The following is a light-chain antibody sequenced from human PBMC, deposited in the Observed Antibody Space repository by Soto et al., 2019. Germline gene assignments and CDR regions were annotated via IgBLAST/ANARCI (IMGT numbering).Light chain of an antibody. CDR3: QQYGSSPQLT. CDR2: GAS. Sequence: EIVLTQSPGTLSLSPGERATLSCRASQSVSSSYLAWYQQKPGQAPRLLIYGASSRATGIPDRFSGSGSGTDFPLTISRLEPEDFAVDYCQQYGSSPQLTFGPGTKVDIK. CDR1: QSVSSSY. J-gene: IGKJ3*01. V-gene: IGKV3-20*01.